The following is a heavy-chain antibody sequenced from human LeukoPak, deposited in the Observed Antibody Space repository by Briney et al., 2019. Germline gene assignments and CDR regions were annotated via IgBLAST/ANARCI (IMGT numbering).Heavy chain of an antibody. CDR2: KKPDGREK. Sequence: GVSLRLSCAGSVYTLISQWTSWVRRASGKGLEWVANKKPDGREKDYEDSVKGRFTISRDNAKNSLYLQLNSLRGDDTAVYYCARDEGWYGRGLDVWGQGTTVIVSS. J-gene: IGHJ6*02. CDR1: VYTLISQW. V-gene: IGHV3-7*04. CDR3: ARDEGWYGRGLDV. D-gene: IGHD2-15*01.